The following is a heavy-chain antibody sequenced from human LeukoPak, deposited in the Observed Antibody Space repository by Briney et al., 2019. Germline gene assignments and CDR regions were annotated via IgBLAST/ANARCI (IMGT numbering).Heavy chain of an antibody. V-gene: IGHV1-8*03. CDR3: ARDQVVPASKVYYYMDV. CDR1: GYTFTSYD. D-gene: IGHD2-2*01. CDR2: MNPNSGNT. J-gene: IGHJ6*03. Sequence: ASVKVSCKASGYTFTSYDINWVRQATGQGLEGMGWMNPNSGNTGYAQKFQGRVTITRNTSISTAYMELSSLRSEDTAVYYCARDQVVPASKVYYYMDVWGKGTTVTISS.